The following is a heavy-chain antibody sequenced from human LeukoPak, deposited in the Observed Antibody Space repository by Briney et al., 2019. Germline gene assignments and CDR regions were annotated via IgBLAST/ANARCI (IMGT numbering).Heavy chain of an antibody. CDR3: ARERYCGGDCPERYYYYYYMDV. CDR1: GYTLTELS. CDR2: FDPEDGET. Sequence: GASVKVSCKVSGYTLTELSMHWVRQAPGKGLEWMGGFDPEDGETIYAQKFQGRVTMTRDMSTSTVYMELSSLRSEDTAVYYCARERYCGGDCPERYYYYYYMDVWGKGTTVTVSS. J-gene: IGHJ6*03. D-gene: IGHD2-21*02. V-gene: IGHV1-24*01.